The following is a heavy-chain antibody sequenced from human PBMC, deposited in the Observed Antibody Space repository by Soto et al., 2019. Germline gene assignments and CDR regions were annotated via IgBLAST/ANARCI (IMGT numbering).Heavy chain of an antibody. CDR3: ANSDYGDYGDYARSYDY. J-gene: IGHJ4*02. CDR2: ISYDGSNK. V-gene: IGHV3-30*18. D-gene: IGHD4-17*01. CDR1: GFTFSSYG. Sequence: GGSLRLSCAASGFTFSSYGMHWVRQAPGKGLEWVAVISYDGSNKYYADSVKGRFTISRDNSKNTLYLQMNSLRAEDTAVYYCANSDYGDYGDYARSYDYWGQGTLVTVSS.